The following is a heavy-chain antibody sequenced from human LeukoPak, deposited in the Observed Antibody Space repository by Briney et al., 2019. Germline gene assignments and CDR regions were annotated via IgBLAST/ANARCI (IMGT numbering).Heavy chain of an antibody. D-gene: IGHD6-6*01. Sequence: SETLSLTCSVSGGSISTHYWSWIRQPPGKGLEWTGYMDYSGSTNYNPSLKSRVTISVDTSKNQFSLNVTSVTAADTAVYYCARARYSSSSRFDHWGQGTLVTVSS. CDR1: GGSISTHY. CDR2: MDYSGST. V-gene: IGHV4-59*11. J-gene: IGHJ4*02. CDR3: ARARYSSSSRFDH.